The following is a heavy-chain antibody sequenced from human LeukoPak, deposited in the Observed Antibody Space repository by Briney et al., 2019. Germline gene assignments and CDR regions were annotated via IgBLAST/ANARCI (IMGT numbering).Heavy chain of an antibody. CDR3: ARVVPRGGDDY. CDR1: GGSISSSSYY. D-gene: IGHD2-21*01. Sequence: PSETLSLTCTVSGGSISSSSYYWGWIRQPPGKGLEWIGSIYYSGSTYYNPSLKSRVTISVDTSKNQFSLKLSSVTAADTAVYYCARVVPRGGDDYWGQGTLVTVSS. CDR2: IYYSGST. V-gene: IGHV4-39*07. J-gene: IGHJ4*02.